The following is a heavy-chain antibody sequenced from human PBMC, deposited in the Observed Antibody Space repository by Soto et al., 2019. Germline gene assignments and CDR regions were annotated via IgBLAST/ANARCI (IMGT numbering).Heavy chain of an antibody. D-gene: IGHD6-13*01. Sequence: GGSLRLSCAASGFTFSSYWMHWVRQAPGKGLEWVSAISGSGGSTYYADSVKGRFTISRDNSKNTLYLQMNSLRAEDTAVYYCAKETGYSSSWEKIDYWGQGTLVTVSS. CDR3: AKETGYSSSWEKIDY. CDR1: GFTFSSYW. J-gene: IGHJ4*02. V-gene: IGHV3-23*01. CDR2: ISGSGGST.